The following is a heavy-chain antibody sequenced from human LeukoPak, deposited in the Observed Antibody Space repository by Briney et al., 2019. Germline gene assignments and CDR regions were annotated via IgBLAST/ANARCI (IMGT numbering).Heavy chain of an antibody. Sequence: ASVKVSCKTSRYTFTGYYLHWVRQAPGQGLEWMGWINTHTGNPTYAQDFTGRFVFSVDPSVSTVYLHINSLKAEDTAIYYCAREILRFDFWGQGTMVTVSS. V-gene: IGHV7-4-1*02. J-gene: IGHJ3*01. CDR2: INTHTGNP. CDR1: RYTFTGYY. CDR3: AREILRFDF.